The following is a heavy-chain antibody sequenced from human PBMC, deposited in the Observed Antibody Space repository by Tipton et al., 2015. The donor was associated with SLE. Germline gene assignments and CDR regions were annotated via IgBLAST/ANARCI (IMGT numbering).Heavy chain of an antibody. CDR2: IYYSGST. CDR3: ARETGDRGWYFDL. CDR1: GGSISSGGYY. J-gene: IGHJ2*01. Sequence: LRLSCTVSGGSISSGGYYWSWIRQHPGKGLEWIGYIYYSGSTYYNPSLKSRVTISVDRSKNQFSLKLSSVTAADTAVYYCARETGDRGWYFDLWGRGTLVTVSS. V-gene: IGHV4-31*02. D-gene: IGHD7-27*01.